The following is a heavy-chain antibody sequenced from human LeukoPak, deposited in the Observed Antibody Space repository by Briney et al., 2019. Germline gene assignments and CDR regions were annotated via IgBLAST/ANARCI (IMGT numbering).Heavy chain of an antibody. V-gene: IGHV1-2*02. CDR3: APLDYSNYFDY. CDR1: GYTFTGYY. CDR2: INPNSGGT. D-gene: IGHD4-11*01. Sequence: GASVKVSCKASGYTFTGYYMHWLRQSPGQGLEWMGWINPNSGGTNYAQKFQGRVTMTRDTSISTAYMELRRLRSDDTAVYYCAPLDYSNYFDYWGQGTLVTVSS. J-gene: IGHJ4*02.